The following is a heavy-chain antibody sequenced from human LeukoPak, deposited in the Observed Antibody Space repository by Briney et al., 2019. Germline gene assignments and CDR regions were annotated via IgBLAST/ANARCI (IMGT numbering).Heavy chain of an antibody. J-gene: IGHJ1*01. CDR3: AVDYGDYEYFQH. Sequence: GGSLRLSCAASGFTFSSYAMSWVRQAPGKGLEWVSAISGSGGSTYYADSVKGRFTISRDNSKNTLYLQMNSLRAEDTAVYYCAVDYGDYEYFQHWGQGTLVTVSS. V-gene: IGHV3-23*01. CDR2: ISGSGGST. D-gene: IGHD4-17*01. CDR1: GFTFSSYA.